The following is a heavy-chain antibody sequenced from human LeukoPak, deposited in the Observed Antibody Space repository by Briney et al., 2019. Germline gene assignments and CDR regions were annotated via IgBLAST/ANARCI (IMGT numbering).Heavy chain of an antibody. V-gene: IGHV4-34*01. CDR2: INHSGST. D-gene: IGHD3-10*01. J-gene: IGHJ4*02. CDR1: GGSFSGYY. Sequence: SETLSLTYAVYGGSFSGYYWSWIRQPPGKGLEWIGEINHSGSTSYNPSLKSRVTISVDTSKNQFSLKLSSVTAADTAVYYCARVAGTYGSGSYGYWGQGTLVTVSS. CDR3: ARVAGTYGSGSYGY.